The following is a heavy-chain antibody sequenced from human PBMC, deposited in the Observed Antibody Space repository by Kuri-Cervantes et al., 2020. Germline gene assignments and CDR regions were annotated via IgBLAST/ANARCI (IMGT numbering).Heavy chain of an antibody. CDR1: GGSVSSGSYY. V-gene: IGHV4-61*01. Sequence: SETLSLTCTVSGGSVSSGSYYWSWIRQPPGKGLEWIGYIYYSGSTYYNPSLKSRVTISVDTSKNQFSLKLSSVTAADTAVYYCASAMDYYEAFDYWGQGTLVTVSS. J-gene: IGHJ4*02. CDR2: IYYSGST. CDR3: ASAMDYYEAFDY. D-gene: IGHD3-16*01.